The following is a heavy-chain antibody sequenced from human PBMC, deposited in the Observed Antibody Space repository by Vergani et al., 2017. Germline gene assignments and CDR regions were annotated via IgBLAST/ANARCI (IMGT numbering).Heavy chain of an antibody. D-gene: IGHD3-22*01. J-gene: IGHJ5*02. Sequence: QVQLVESGGGVVQPGRSLRLSCAASGFTFSSYGMHWVRQAPGKGLEWVAVIWYDGSNKYYADSVKGRFTISRDNSKNTLYLQMNSLGAEDTAVYYCARDRFVAYYDSSGYYFYNWFDPWGQGTLVTVSS. CDR3: ARDRFVAYYDSSGYYFYNWFDP. CDR1: GFTFSSYG. V-gene: IGHV3-33*01. CDR2: IWYDGSNK.